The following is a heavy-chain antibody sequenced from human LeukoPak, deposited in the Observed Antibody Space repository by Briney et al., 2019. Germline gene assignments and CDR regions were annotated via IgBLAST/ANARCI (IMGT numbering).Heavy chain of an antibody. V-gene: IGHV4-59*12. CDR2: IYYSGST. CDR3: AGRAVGYYYYMDV. J-gene: IGHJ6*03. Sequence: SETLSLTCTVSGGSISSYYWSWIRQPPGEGLEWIGYIYYSGSTNYNPSLKSRVTISVDTSKNQFSLKLSSVTAADTAVYYCAGRAVGYYYYMDVWGKGTTVTISS. CDR1: GGSISSYY.